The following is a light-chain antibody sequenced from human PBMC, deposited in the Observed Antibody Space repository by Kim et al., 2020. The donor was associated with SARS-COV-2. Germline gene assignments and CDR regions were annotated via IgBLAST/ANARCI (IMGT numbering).Light chain of an antibody. CDR3: SSYTRSSTNYV. CDR1: SSDVGSYDY. V-gene: IGLV2-14*03. CDR2: AVS. J-gene: IGLJ1*01. Sequence: SITISCTGTSSDVGSYDYVSWYQQHPGKAPKLMIYAVSNRPSGVSNRFSGSKSANTASLTISGLQAEDEADYYCSSYTRSSTNYVFGTGTKGHRP.